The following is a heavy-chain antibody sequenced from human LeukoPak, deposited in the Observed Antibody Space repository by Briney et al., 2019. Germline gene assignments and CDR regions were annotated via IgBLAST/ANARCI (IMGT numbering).Heavy chain of an antibody. CDR3: ARPPTKVDAFDV. V-gene: IGHV5-51*01. CDR1: GYSFTSYW. D-gene: IGHD4-17*01. J-gene: IGHJ3*01. Sequence: RGESLEISCKGSGYSFTSYWIGWVRQMPGKGLEWMGIMYPGDSDTRYSPSFQGQVTISADKSISTAYLQWSSLRASDTAMYYCARPPTKVDAFDVWGQGTMVTVSS. CDR2: MYPGDSDT.